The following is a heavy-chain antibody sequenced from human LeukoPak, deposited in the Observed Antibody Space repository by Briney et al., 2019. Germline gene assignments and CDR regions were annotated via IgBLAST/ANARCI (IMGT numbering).Heavy chain of an antibody. Sequence: SQTLSLTFAISGDSVSSNSAVWNWIRQSPSRGLEWLGRTYYKSKWSYNYAVSVKSRIIINPDTSENQFSLKLSSVTAADTAVYYCARAYYYGSGSYAFDIWGQGTMVTVSS. J-gene: IGHJ3*02. CDR2: TYYKSKWSY. V-gene: IGHV6-1*01. CDR1: GDSVSSNSAV. CDR3: ARAYYYGSGSYAFDI. D-gene: IGHD3-10*01.